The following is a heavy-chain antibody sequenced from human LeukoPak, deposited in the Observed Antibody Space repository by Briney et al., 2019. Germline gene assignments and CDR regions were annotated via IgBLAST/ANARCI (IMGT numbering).Heavy chain of an antibody. D-gene: IGHD3-10*01. CDR1: GGSISSYY. CDR3: ARCYYGSGSYYPYNWFDP. CDR2: IYYSGST. J-gene: IGHJ5*02. V-gene: IGHV4-59*08. Sequence: SETLSLTCTVSGGSISSYYWSWIRQPPGKGLEWIGYIYYSGSTNYNPSLKSRVTISVDTSKNQFSLKLSSVTAADTAVYYCARCYYGSGSYYPYNWFDPWGQGTLVTVSS.